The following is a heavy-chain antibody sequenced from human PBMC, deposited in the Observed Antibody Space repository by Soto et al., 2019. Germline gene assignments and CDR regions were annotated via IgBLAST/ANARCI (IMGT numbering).Heavy chain of an antibody. CDR2: INHSGST. Sequence: SETLSLTCAVYGGSFIGYYWSWIRQPPGKGLEWIGEINHSGSTNYNPSLKSRVTISVDTSKNQFSLKLSSVTAADTAVYYCARDNRVNIAAAGRYYYYYGMDVWGQGTTVTVSS. CDR1: GGSFIGYY. CDR3: ARDNRVNIAAAGRYYYYYGMDV. J-gene: IGHJ6*02. D-gene: IGHD6-13*01. V-gene: IGHV4-34*01.